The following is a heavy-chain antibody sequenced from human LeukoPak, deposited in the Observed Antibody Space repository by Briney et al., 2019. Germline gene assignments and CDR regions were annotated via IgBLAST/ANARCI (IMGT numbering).Heavy chain of an antibody. J-gene: IGHJ6*02. Sequence: GGSLRLSCAASGFTFDDYAMHWVRQAPGKGLEWVSGISWNSGSIGYADSVKGRFTISRDNAKNSLYLQMNSLRAEDTALYYCAKDRVATTNYYYYYGMDVWGQGTTVTVSS. D-gene: IGHD5-12*01. CDR3: AKDRVATTNYYYYYGMDV. CDR2: ISWNSGSI. CDR1: GFTFDDYA. V-gene: IGHV3-9*01.